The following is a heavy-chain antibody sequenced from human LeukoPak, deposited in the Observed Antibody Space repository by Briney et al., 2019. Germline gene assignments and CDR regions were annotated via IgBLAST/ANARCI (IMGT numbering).Heavy chain of an antibody. D-gene: IGHD3-22*01. V-gene: IGHV1-46*01. CDR1: GYMFTGHY. Sequence: ASVKVSCKTSGYMFTGHYMHWVRQAPGQGLEWMGIINPSGRSTTYVQQFQGRVTMTRDMSTSTVYMELSSLRSEDTAVYYCARGRNYYDSSDYYEGDAFDIWGQGTVVTVSS. CDR2: INPSGRST. CDR3: ARGRNYYDSSDYYEGDAFDI. J-gene: IGHJ3*02.